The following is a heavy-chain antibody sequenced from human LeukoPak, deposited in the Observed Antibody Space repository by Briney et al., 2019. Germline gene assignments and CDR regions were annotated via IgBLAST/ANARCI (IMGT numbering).Heavy chain of an antibody. Sequence: GASVKVSCKASGYTFTSYGISWVRQAPGQGLEWMGWISAYNGNTNYAQKLQGRVTMTTDTSTSTAYMELRSLRSDDTAVYYCARALLGRYCRGGSCYSFGYWGQGTMVTVSS. CDR2: ISAYNGNT. J-gene: IGHJ4*02. CDR3: ARALLGRYCRGGSCYSFGY. D-gene: IGHD2-15*01. V-gene: IGHV1-18*04. CDR1: GYTFTSYG.